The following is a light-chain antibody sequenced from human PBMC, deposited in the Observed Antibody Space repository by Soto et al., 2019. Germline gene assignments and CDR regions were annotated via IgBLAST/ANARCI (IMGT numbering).Light chain of an antibody. CDR1: QSISSY. Sequence: DIQMTQSPSSLSASVGDRVTITCRASQSISSYLNWYQQKSGEAPKLLIYAASSLQSGVPSRFSGSGSETEFTLTISSLQPEDFATYYCQQYNSYSPTFGQGTKVEIK. V-gene: IGKV1-39*01. CDR3: QQYNSYSPT. J-gene: IGKJ1*01. CDR2: AAS.